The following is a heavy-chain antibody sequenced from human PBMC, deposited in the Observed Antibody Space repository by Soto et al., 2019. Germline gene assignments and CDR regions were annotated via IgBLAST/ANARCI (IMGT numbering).Heavy chain of an antibody. D-gene: IGHD3-3*02. CDR3: ARVLGNDAFDI. CDR2: IYHSGST. J-gene: IGHJ3*02. Sequence: SETLSLTCAVSGGSISSNNWWSWVRQPPGKGLEWIGEIYHSGSTNYNPSLKSRVTISVDKSKNQFSLKLSSVTAADTAMYYCARVLGNDAFDIWGQGTMVTVSS. CDR1: GGSISSNNW. V-gene: IGHV4-4*02.